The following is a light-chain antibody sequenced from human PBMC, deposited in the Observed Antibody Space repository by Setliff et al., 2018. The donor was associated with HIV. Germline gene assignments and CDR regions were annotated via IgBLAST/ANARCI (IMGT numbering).Light chain of an antibody. CDR2: EVR. J-gene: IGLJ2*01. CDR1: SSDVGGYNY. Sequence: QSALAQPASVSGSPGQSITISCTGTSSDVGGYNYVSWYQQHPGKAPKLIIYEVRNRPSGVSNRFSGSKSGNTASLTISGLQAEDEAEYYCCSYAGSSTFVVFGGGTKVTVL. CDR3: CSYAGSSTFVV. V-gene: IGLV2-14*01.